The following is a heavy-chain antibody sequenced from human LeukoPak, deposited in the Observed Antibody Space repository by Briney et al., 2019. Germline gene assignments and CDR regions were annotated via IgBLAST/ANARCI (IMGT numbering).Heavy chain of an antibody. CDR2: MNPSSGNT. CDR1: GYTFSSYD. CDR3: ARDRGSEYCSSTSCYHYYYYMDV. Sequence: ASVKVSCKASGYTFSSYDINWVRQAPGQGLEWMGWMNPSSGNTGYAQKFQGRVTMTRDTSISTAYMELSRLRSDDTAVYYCARDRGSEYCSSTSCYHYYYYMDVWAKGTTVTVSS. D-gene: IGHD2-2*01. J-gene: IGHJ6*03. V-gene: IGHV1-8*01.